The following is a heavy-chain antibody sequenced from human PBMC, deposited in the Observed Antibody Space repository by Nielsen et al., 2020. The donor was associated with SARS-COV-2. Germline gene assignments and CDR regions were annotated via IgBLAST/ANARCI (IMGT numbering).Heavy chain of an antibody. J-gene: IGHJ4*02. Sequence: SETLSLTCSVFGDSINNDDIYWGWTPQIPGKGLEWIGYILYNGTTYYSWPLKSRLTISLDTSKNQFSLKLASVTVVDTAVYYCARGARNWGQGALVTVAS. V-gene: IGHV4-31*03. CDR1: GDSINNDDIY. CDR2: ILYNGTT. CDR3: ARGARN.